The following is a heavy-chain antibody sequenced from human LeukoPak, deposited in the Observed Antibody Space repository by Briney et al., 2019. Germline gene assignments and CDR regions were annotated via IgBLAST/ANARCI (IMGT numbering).Heavy chain of an antibody. CDR1: GFTFRNYG. V-gene: IGHV3-23*01. CDR2: TIGSGDSK. D-gene: IGHD5-24*01. J-gene: IGHJ4*02. Sequence: PGGSLRLSCAASGFTFRNYGMSWVRQAPGKGLEWVSGTIGSGDSKFYADPVEGRFTISRDNSRNTLYLHMNSLRVDDTAVYYCASLYNDYGDYWGQGALVTGSS. CDR3: ASLYNDYGDY.